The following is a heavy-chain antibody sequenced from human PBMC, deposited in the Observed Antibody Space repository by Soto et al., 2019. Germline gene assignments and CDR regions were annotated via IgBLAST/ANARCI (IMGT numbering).Heavy chain of an antibody. CDR3: AKDGGVSSSWSSPSYYYYYGMDV. V-gene: IGHV3-30*18. CDR1: GFTFSSYG. D-gene: IGHD6-13*01. Sequence: HPGGSLRLSCASSGFTFSSYGMHWVRQAPGKGLEWVAVISYDGSNKYYADSVKGRFTISRDNSKNTLYLQMNSLRAEDTAVYYCAKDGGVSSSWSSPSYYYYYGMDVWGQGTTVTVSS. J-gene: IGHJ6*02. CDR2: ISYDGSNK.